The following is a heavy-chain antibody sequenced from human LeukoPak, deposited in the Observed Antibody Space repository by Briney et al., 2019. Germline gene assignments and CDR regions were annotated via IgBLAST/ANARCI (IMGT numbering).Heavy chain of an antibody. CDR3: ARDPPPYSGSYQGYFDY. Sequence: SETLSLTCTVSGGSISSSSYYWGWIRQPPGKGLEWIGSISYSGSTFYSPSLKSRVTISVDTSKNQFSLKLTSVTAADTAVYYCARDPPPYSGSYQGYFDYWGQGTLVTVSS. D-gene: IGHD1-26*01. CDR1: GGSISSSSYY. CDR2: ISYSGST. V-gene: IGHV4-39*02. J-gene: IGHJ4*02.